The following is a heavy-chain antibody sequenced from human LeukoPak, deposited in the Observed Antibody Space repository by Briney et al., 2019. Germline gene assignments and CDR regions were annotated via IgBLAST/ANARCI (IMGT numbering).Heavy chain of an antibody. CDR2: INTYNGNT. CDR3: ASWSGSTPYYFDY. V-gene: IGHV1-18*01. CDR1: GYSFTSYG. J-gene: IGHJ4*02. D-gene: IGHD3-3*01. Sequence: ASVKVSCKASGYSFTSYGMSWVRQAPGQGLEWMGWINTYNGNTEYAQKLQGRVTMTTDTSTSTAYMELRSLRSDDTAVYYCASWSGSTPYYFDYWGQGTLVTVSS.